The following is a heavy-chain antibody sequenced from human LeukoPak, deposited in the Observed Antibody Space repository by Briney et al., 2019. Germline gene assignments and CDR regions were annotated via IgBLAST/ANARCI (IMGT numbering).Heavy chain of an antibody. V-gene: IGHV4-59*08. CDR1: GGSITSYY. Sequence: SETLSLTCIVSGGSITSYYRSWIRQPPGKGLEWIGYIDHSGNTNYNPSLKSRVTISVDTSKNLFSLNLSSVTAAATAMYYCPRLLPDRDGYNHTSVDYWGQGTLVTVSS. CDR3: PRLLPDRDGYNHTSVDY. CDR2: IDHSGNT. D-gene: IGHD5-24*01. J-gene: IGHJ4*02.